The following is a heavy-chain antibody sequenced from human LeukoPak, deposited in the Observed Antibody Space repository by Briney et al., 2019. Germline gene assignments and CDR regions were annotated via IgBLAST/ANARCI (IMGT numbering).Heavy chain of an antibody. Sequence: SETLSLTCAVYGGSFSGYYWSWIRQPPGKGLEWIGEINHSRSTNYNPSLKSRVTISVDTSKNQFSLKLSSVTAADTAVYYCARGLTIFGVVRYYFDYWGQGTLVTVSS. J-gene: IGHJ4*02. V-gene: IGHV4-34*01. CDR3: ARGLTIFGVVRYYFDY. CDR2: INHSRST. D-gene: IGHD3-3*01. CDR1: GGSFSGYY.